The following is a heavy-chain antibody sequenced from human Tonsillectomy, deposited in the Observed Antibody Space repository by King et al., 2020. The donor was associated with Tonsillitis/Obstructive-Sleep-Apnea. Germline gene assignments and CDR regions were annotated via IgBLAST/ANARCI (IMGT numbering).Heavy chain of an antibody. CDR3: ERYLQPHLRYYYYFYMDV. V-gene: IGHV5-51*01. J-gene: IGHJ6*03. CDR2: IYPGDSAP. D-gene: IGHD4-11*01. Sequence: VQLVESGAEVKKPGESLKISCKGSGYSFTNYWIGWVRQMPGKGLEWMGIIYPGDSAPRYSPSFQGQVTISADKSISTAYLQWRGLKASDTAMYYCERYLQPHLRYYYYFYMDVWGKGTTVTVSS. CDR1: GYSFTNYW.